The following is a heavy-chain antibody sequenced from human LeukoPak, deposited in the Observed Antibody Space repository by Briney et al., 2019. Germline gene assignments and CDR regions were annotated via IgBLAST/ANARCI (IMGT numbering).Heavy chain of an antibody. D-gene: IGHD3-16*01. CDR1: GFSFNSDW. J-gene: IGHJ4*02. CDR3: TRRLDD. V-gene: IGHV3-7*01. Sequence: GGSLRLSCAASGFSFNSDWMDWVRQAPGKGLEWVANIKHDESEKNYLGSVKGRFTISRDNAQNSLYLQMNGLRVEDTAVYYCTRRLDDWGQGTLVTVSS. CDR2: IKHDESEK.